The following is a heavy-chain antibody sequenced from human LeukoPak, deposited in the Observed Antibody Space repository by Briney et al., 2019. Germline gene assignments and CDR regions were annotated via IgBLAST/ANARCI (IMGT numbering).Heavy chain of an antibody. J-gene: IGHJ4*02. CDR3: ARGSGSYYNRLDC. V-gene: IGHV3-23*01. CDR2: ISGSGGST. Sequence: PGGSLRLSCAASGFTFSSYAMSWVRQAPGKGLEWVSAISGSGGSTYYADSVKGRFTISRDNSKNTLYLQMNSLRAEDTAVYYCARGSGSYYNRLDCWGQGTLVTVSS. CDR1: GFTFSSYA. D-gene: IGHD3-10*01.